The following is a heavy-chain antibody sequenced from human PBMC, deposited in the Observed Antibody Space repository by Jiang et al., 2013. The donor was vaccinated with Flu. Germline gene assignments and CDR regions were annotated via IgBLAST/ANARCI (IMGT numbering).Heavy chain of an antibody. J-gene: IGHJ4*02. CDR1: GGSISSSSYY. V-gene: IGHV4-39*07. D-gene: IGHD6-13*01. CDR2: IYYSGST. CDR3: ARDLRSSWYVFDY. Sequence: GSGLVKPSETLSLTCTVSGGSISSSSYYWGWIRQPPGKGLEWIGSIYYSGSTYYNPSLKSRVTISVDTSKNQFSLKLSSVTAADTAVYYCARDLRSSWYVFDYWGQGTLVTVSS.